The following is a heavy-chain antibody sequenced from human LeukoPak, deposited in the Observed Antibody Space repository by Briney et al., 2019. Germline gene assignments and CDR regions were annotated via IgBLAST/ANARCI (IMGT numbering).Heavy chain of an antibody. J-gene: IGHJ3*02. D-gene: IGHD4-17*01. CDR3: ATSQTTRGRYGNAFDI. CDR1: GFTFSNYW. CDR2: IKADGSEN. V-gene: IGHV3-7*01. Sequence: GGSLRLSCVASGFTFSNYWMSWVRQAPGKGLEWVANIKADGSENYSVDSVKGRFTISRDNAKNSLYLQINNLRVEDTAVYFCATSQTTRGRYGNAFDIWGQGTLVTVSS.